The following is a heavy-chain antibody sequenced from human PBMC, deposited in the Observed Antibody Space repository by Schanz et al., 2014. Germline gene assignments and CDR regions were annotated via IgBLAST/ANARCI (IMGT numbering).Heavy chain of an antibody. D-gene: IGHD6-19*01. J-gene: IGHJ4*02. Sequence: QVQLQESGSGLVKPSETLSLTCTVSGDSVNSNYWNWIRQSPGRGLEWIGHFYNPGSTNYNPSLKSRPTISKDPSTNQVSLKLPSVTAADTAVYFCARNKYTSGWYYFDYWGQGVLVTVSS. CDR2: FYNPGST. V-gene: IGHV4-59*08. CDR3: ARNKYTSGWYYFDY. CDR1: GDSVNSNY.